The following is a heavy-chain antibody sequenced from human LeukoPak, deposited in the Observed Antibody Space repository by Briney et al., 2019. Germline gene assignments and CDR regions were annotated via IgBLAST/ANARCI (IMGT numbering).Heavy chain of an antibody. V-gene: IGHV4-4*08. J-gene: IGHJ5*02. CDR1: AGSICNSY. Sequence: PSETLSLTCAVSAGSICNSYRSWARQPPGKGLEFIGYISTGGDINYNPSLRSRATMSINTSNNQLSLTLTSVTTADTAVYFCVRGPGRGYDLEPWGQGSLVAVSS. CDR3: VRGPGRGYDLEP. CDR2: ISTGGDI. D-gene: IGHD3-22*01.